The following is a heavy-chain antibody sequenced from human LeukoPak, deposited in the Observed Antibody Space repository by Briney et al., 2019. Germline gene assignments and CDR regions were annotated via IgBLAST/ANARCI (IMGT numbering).Heavy chain of an antibody. Sequence: GGSLRLSCAASGFTFSSYEMNWVRQAPGKGLEWVSSISTSTTYIYYADSVKGRFTISRDNAKNSLYLQMNSLRVEDTAVYYCARAPSSPXCWGQXTLVTVS. CDR1: GFTFSSYE. J-gene: IGHJ4*02. V-gene: IGHV3-21*01. CDR3: ARAPSSPXC. CDR2: ISTSTTYI.